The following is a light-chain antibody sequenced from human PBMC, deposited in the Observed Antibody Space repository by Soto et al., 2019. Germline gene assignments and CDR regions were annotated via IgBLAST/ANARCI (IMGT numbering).Light chain of an antibody. CDR1: QSVSNN. V-gene: IGKV3-15*01. Sequence: EIVMTHSPATLSVSPGERATLSCRASQSVSNNLAWYQQKPGQAPRLLIYGASTRATAIPARFSGSGSGTEFTLTISSLESEDFAVYYCQQYHDWPLTFGGGTKVESK. CDR3: QQYHDWPLT. J-gene: IGKJ4*01. CDR2: GAS.